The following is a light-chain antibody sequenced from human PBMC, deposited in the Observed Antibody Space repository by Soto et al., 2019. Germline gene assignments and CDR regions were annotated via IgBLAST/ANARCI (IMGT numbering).Light chain of an antibody. Sequence: IQLTQSPSSLSASVGARVTITCRASQGISSYLAWYQQKPGKAPKLLIYAASTLQSGVPSRFSGSGSGTDCTLTISSLQPEDFATYYCQQLNSYPFFTFGPGTKLDIK. V-gene: IGKV1-9*01. J-gene: IGKJ3*01. CDR3: QQLNSYPFFT. CDR1: QGISSY. CDR2: AAS.